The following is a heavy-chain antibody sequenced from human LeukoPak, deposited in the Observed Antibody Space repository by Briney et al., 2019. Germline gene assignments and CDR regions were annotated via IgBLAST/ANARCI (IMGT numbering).Heavy chain of an antibody. CDR3: ARDKGSDEGSKFDY. Sequence: GGSLRLSCAASGFTFDDYTMHWVRQAPGKGLEWVSLISWDGGSTYYADSVKGRFTISRDNAKNSLYLQMNSLRVEDAAVYYCARDKGSDEGSKFDYWGQGTLVTVSS. CDR1: GFTFDDYT. V-gene: IGHV3-43*01. CDR2: ISWDGGST. J-gene: IGHJ4*02.